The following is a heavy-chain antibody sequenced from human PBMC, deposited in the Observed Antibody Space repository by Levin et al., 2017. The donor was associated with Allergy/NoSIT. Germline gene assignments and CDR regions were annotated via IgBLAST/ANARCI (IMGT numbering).Heavy chain of an antibody. V-gene: IGHV3-48*01. CDR2: ISSSSSTI. Sequence: GGSLRLSCAASGFTFSSYSMNWVRQAPGKGLEWVSYISSSSSTIYYADSVKGRFTISRDNAKNSLYLQMNSLRAEDTAVYYCARGITIFGVVMADYYYYGMDVWGQGTTVTVSS. J-gene: IGHJ6*02. CDR3: ARGITIFGVVMADYYYYGMDV. CDR1: GFTFSSYS. D-gene: IGHD3-3*01.